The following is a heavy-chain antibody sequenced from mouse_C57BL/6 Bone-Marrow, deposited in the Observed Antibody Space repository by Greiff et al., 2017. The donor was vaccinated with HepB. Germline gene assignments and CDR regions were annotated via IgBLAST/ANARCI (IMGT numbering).Heavy chain of an antibody. CDR1: GIDFSRYW. CDR3: ARPAYDYDDYYAMDY. V-gene: IGHV4-1*01. CDR2: INPDSSTI. D-gene: IGHD2-4*01. J-gene: IGHJ4*01. Sequence: EVKLQESGGGLVQPGGSLKLSCAASGIDFSRYWMSWVRRAPGKGLEWIGEINPDSSTINYAPSLKDKFIISRDNAKNTLYLQMSKVRSEDTALYYCARPAYDYDDYYAMDYWGQGTSVTVSS.